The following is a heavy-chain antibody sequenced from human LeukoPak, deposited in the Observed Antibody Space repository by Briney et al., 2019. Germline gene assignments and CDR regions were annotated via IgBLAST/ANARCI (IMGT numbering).Heavy chain of an antibody. Sequence: GGFLTLSCAASGFTFSYAWMSWVRQPPGKGLEWVGRIKSKADGGTADYAAHVKGRFTISRDDSKNTLYLQMNSLKIEDTAVYYCATEAGSTTWYSSRFDYWGQGTLVTVSS. V-gene: IGHV3-15*01. CDR1: GFTFSYAW. CDR3: ATEAGSTTWYSSRFDY. J-gene: IGHJ4*02. D-gene: IGHD2/OR15-2a*01. CDR2: IKSKADGGTA.